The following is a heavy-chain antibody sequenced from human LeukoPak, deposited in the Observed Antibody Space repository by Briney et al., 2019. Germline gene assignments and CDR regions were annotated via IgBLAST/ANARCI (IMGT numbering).Heavy chain of an antibody. V-gene: IGHV3-30*02. CDR2: IRYDGSNK. Sequence: PGGSLRVSCAASGFTFSSYGMHWVRQAPGKGLEWVAFIRYDGSNKYYADSVKGRFTISRDNSKNTLYLQMNSLRAEDTAVYYCAKDLYCSGGSCYSTYMDVWGKGTTVTVSS. J-gene: IGHJ6*03. CDR1: GFTFSSYG. D-gene: IGHD2-15*01. CDR3: AKDLYCSGGSCYSTYMDV.